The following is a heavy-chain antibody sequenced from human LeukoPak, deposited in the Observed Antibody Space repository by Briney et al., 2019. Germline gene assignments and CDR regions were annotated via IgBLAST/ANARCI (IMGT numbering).Heavy chain of an antibody. CDR3: ARGEEDIVVVPAAMWFDP. D-gene: IGHD2-2*01. Sequence: PSETLSLTCAVYGGSFSGYYWSWIRQPPGKELEWIGEINHSGSTNYNPSLKSRVTISVDTSKNQFSLKLSSVTAADTAVYYCARGEEDIVVVPAAMWFDPWGQGTLVTVSS. CDR2: INHSGST. V-gene: IGHV4-34*01. CDR1: GGSFSGYY. J-gene: IGHJ5*02.